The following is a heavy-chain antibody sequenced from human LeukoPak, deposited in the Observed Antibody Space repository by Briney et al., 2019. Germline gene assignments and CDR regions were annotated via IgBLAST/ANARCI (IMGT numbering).Heavy chain of an antibody. D-gene: IGHD7-27*01. J-gene: IGHJ4*02. V-gene: IGHV3-21*01. CDR3: ARDLVPQPGFDY. CDR1: GFTFSSYS. Sequence: SGGSLRLSCAASGFTFSSYSMNWVRQAPGKGLEWVSSISSSSSYIYYADSVKGRFTISRDNAKNSLYLQMNSLRAEDTAVYYCARDLVPQPGFDYWGQGTLVNVSS. CDR2: ISSSSSYI.